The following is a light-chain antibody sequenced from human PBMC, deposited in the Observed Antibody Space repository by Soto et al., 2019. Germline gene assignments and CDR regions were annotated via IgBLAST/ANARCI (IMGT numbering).Light chain of an antibody. V-gene: IGLV2-14*01. J-gene: IGLJ1*01. CDR1: SSDVGGYKF. CDR2: EVS. Sequence: QSALTQPASVSGSPGQSITISCTGTSSDVGGYKFVSWYQQHPGKAPKLMSHEVSNRPSGVSSRFSGSKSGNTASLTISGLQAEDEADYYCTSYTSSNPYVFGTGTKVTVL. CDR3: TSYTSSNPYV.